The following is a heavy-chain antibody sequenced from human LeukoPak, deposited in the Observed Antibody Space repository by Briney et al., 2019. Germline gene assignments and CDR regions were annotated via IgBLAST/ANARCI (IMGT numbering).Heavy chain of an antibody. Sequence: PSETLSLTCAVSGGSISSGGYSWSWIRQPPGKGLEWIGYIYHSGSTYYNPSLKSRVTISADRSKNQFSLKLSSVTAADTAVYYCARVEGGATGDAFDIWGQGTMVTVSS. V-gene: IGHV4-30-2*01. D-gene: IGHD2-21*01. J-gene: IGHJ3*02. CDR1: GGSISSGGYS. CDR3: ARVEGGATGDAFDI. CDR2: IYHSGST.